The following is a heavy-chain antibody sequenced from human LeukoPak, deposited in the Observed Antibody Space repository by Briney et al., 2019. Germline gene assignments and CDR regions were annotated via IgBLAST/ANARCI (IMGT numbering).Heavy chain of an antibody. Sequence: GGSLRLSCAASGFTFSSYAMSWVRQAPGKGLEWVSAISGSGGSTYYADSVKDRFTISRDNSKNTLYLQMNSLRAEDTAVYYCAKDFWSGYALMDVWGQGTTVTVSS. CDR1: GFTFSSYA. CDR3: AKDFWSGYALMDV. D-gene: IGHD3-3*01. CDR2: ISGSGGST. V-gene: IGHV3-23*01. J-gene: IGHJ6*02.